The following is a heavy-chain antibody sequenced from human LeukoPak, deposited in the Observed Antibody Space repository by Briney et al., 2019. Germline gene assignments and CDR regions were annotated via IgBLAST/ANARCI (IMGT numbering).Heavy chain of an antibody. Sequence: GGSLRLSCAASGFTFSSYAMHWVRQAPGKGLEWVAVISYDGSNKYYADSVKGRFTISRDNSKNTLYLQMNSLRAEDTAVYYCARWATVVSQPGFDYWGQGTLVTVSS. V-gene: IGHV3-30-3*01. D-gene: IGHD4-23*01. CDR1: GFTFSSYA. CDR3: ARWATVVSQPGFDY. CDR2: ISYDGSNK. J-gene: IGHJ4*02.